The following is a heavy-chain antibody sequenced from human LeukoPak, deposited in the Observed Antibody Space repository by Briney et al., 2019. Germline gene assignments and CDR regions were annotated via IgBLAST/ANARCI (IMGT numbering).Heavy chain of an antibody. V-gene: IGHV3-23*01. Sequence: PSETLSLTCAVYGGSFSGYYWSWVRQAPGRGLEWVSTISASAYSTYYADSVQGRFTISRDNSNNTLYLQMNSLRAEDTAVYYCATDLAHTSMVLYFDYWGQGTLVTVSS. CDR2: ISASAYST. J-gene: IGHJ4*02. D-gene: IGHD5-18*01. CDR1: GGSFSGYY. CDR3: ATDLAHTSMVLYFDY.